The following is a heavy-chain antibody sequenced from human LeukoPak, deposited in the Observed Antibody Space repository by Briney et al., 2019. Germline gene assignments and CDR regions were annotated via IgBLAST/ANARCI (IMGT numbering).Heavy chain of an antibody. CDR1: GLTFSTSD. D-gene: IGHD6-19*01. J-gene: IGHJ4*02. CDR3: ARDWDGSGWPIDY. V-gene: IGHV3-23*01. Sequence: PGGSLRLSCAASGLTFSTSDMSWVRQAPGKGLEWVTALSGSGGSTYYADSVKGRFTISRDISKNTLYLQMNSLRAEDTAVYYCARDWDGSGWPIDYWGQGTLVTVSS. CDR2: LSGSGGST.